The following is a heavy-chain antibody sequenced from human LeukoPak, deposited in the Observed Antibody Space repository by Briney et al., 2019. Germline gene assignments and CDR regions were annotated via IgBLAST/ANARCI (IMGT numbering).Heavy chain of an antibody. CDR1: GGSISSYY. V-gene: IGHV4-4*07. D-gene: IGHD6-19*01. CDR2: IYTSGST. CDR3: ARYSSGWYSDAFDI. Sequence: PWETLSLTCTVFGGSISSYYWSWIRQPAGKGLEWIGRIYTSGSTNYNPSLKSRVTMSVDTSKNPFSLKLSSVSAADTAVYYCARYSSGWYSDAFDIWGQGTMVTVSS. J-gene: IGHJ3*02.